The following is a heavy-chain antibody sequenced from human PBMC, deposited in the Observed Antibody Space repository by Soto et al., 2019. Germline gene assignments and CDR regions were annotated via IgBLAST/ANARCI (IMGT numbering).Heavy chain of an antibody. CDR1: GFTFSSYA. J-gene: IGHJ4*02. CDR3: ARDRAFDY. CDR2: ISYDGSNK. V-gene: IGHV3-30-3*01. Sequence: QVQLVESGGGVVQPGRSLRLSLAASGFTFSSYAMHWVRQAPGKGLEWVAVISYDGSNKYYADSVKGRFTISRDNSKNTLYLQMNSLRAEDTAVYYCARDRAFDYWGQGTLVTVSS.